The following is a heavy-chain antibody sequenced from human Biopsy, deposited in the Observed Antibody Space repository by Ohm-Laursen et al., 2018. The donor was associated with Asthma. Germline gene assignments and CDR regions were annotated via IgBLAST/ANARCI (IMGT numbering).Heavy chain of an antibody. V-gene: IGHV1-3*04. Sequence: ASVKVSCQASGYTLISFAIHWVRQAPGQRLEWMGWVNTGNGDTKYSQKFQGRVTITRGTSASTAYMELRSLRSEDTATYYCARTCYDFLTGQVKDVFGVWGQGTMVTVSS. J-gene: IGHJ3*01. CDR3: ARTCYDFLTGQVKDVFGV. CDR1: GYTLISFA. CDR2: VNTGNGDT. D-gene: IGHD3-9*01.